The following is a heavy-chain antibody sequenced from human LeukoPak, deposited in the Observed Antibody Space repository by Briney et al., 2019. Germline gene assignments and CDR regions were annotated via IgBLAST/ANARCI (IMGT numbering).Heavy chain of an antibody. CDR1: GGSISSYY. Sequence: SETLSLTCTVSGGSISSYYWSWIRQPPRKGLEWIGYIYYSGSTNYNPSLKSRVTIPVDTSKNQFSLKLSSVTAADTAVYYCARWSAAGFDYWGQGTLVTVSS. CDR2: IYYSGST. CDR3: ARWSAAGFDY. D-gene: IGHD6-13*01. V-gene: IGHV4-59*08. J-gene: IGHJ4*02.